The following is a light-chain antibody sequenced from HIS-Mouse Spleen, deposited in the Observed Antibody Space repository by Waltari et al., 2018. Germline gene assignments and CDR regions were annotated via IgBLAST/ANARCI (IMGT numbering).Light chain of an antibody. Sequence: SYVLTQPPSVSVAPGQTARITCGGNHLGSQSVHWYQQTPGQAPVLVVYDDSDRPSGIPERFSGSNSGNTATLTISRVEAGDEADYYCLSADSSGTWVFGGGTKLTVL. CDR2: DDS. CDR3: LSADSSGTWV. CDR1: HLGSQS. V-gene: IGLV3-21*02. J-gene: IGLJ3*02.